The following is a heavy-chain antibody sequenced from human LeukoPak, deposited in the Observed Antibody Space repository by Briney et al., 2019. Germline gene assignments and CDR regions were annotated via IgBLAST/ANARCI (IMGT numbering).Heavy chain of an antibody. Sequence: AGSLRLSCAASGFSFNSYSMNWVPQAPGKELEWVSSITSGSSHIYYADSMKGRFTISRDNAKKSVYLQMDSLRTEDTAVYYCARGVSGAAYFNYFMDAWGKGTTVTVSS. CDR2: ITSGSSHI. J-gene: IGHJ6*03. D-gene: IGHD2-8*01. V-gene: IGHV3-21*01. CDR1: GFSFNSYS. CDR3: ARGVSGAAYFNYFMDA.